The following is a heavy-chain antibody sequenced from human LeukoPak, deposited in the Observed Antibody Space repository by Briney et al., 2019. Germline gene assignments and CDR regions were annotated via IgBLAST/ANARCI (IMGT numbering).Heavy chain of an antibody. CDR2: IYYSGST. CDR3: ARHRGHYYYGSGSYYNGWSSSYYYYMDV. D-gene: IGHD3-10*01. V-gene: IGHV4-39*01. J-gene: IGHJ6*03. Sequence: PSETLSLTCTVSGVSISSSSYYWGWIRQPPGKGLEWLGSIYYSGSTYYNPSLKSRVTISVDTSKNQFYLKLSSVTAAVKAVYYCARHRGHYYYGSGSYYNGWSSSYYYYMDVCGKGTTVTISS. CDR1: GVSISSSSYY.